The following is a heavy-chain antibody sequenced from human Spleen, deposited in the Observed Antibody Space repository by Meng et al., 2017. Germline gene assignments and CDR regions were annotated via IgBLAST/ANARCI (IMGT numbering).Heavy chain of an antibody. CDR3: SRRINTAGGWFDS. D-gene: IGHD5-18*01. V-gene: IGHV4-39*01. J-gene: IGHJ5*01. Sequence: QVQLQESGPGLVEPSQTLSLTCTVSGGSIGSNSYHWGWIRQPPGKGLEWVGTIDYSGTTYSNSSLKSRLTISLDTSRNQFSLKLTSVTAADTAVYYCSRRINTAGGWFDSWGQGTLVTVSS. CDR2: IDYSGTT. CDR1: GGSIGSNSYH.